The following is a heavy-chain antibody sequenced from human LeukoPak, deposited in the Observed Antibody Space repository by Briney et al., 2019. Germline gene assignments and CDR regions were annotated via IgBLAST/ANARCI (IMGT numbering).Heavy chain of an antibody. Sequence: ASVKVSCKASGYTFTGYYIHWMRQAPGQGLEWMGWINPNSGGTDYAQKFQGRVTMTRDTSISTAYMELSSLRSDDTAVYYCARDQGITIFGVVPTTVDYWGQGTLVTVSS. D-gene: IGHD3-3*01. CDR3: ARDQGITIFGVVPTTVDY. CDR1: GYTFTGYY. CDR2: INPNSGGT. V-gene: IGHV1-2*02. J-gene: IGHJ4*02.